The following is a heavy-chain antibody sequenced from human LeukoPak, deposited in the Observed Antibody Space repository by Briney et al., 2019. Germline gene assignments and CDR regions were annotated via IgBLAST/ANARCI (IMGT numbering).Heavy chain of an antibody. Sequence: QPGGSLRLSCAASGFTVRSNYMSWVRQAPGKGLEWVSIIYSGGGTYYADSVKGRFTISRDNSKNTVYLQMNSLRAEDAAVYYCARLAGFGVVVISWGQGTLVTVSS. D-gene: IGHD3-22*01. V-gene: IGHV3-66*04. J-gene: IGHJ5*02. CDR3: ARLAGFGVVVIS. CDR2: IYSGGGT. CDR1: GFTVRSNY.